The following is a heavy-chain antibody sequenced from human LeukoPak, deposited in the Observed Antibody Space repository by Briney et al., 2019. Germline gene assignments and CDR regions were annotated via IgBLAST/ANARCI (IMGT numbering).Heavy chain of an antibody. J-gene: IGHJ4*02. CDR1: GGSFSGYY. D-gene: IGHD2-15*01. Sequence: SETLSLTCAVYGGSFSGYYWSWIRQPPGKGLEWVGEINHSGSTNYNPSLKSRVTISVDTSKNQFSLKLSSVTAADTAVYYCARGGPRYCSGGSYYFGYWGQGTLVTVSS. V-gene: IGHV4-34*01. CDR2: INHSGST. CDR3: ARGGPRYCSGGSYYFGY.